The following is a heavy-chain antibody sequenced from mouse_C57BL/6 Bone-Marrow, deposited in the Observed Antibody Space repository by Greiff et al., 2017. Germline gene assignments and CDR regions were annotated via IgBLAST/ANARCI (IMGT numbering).Heavy chain of an antibody. J-gene: IGHJ1*03. V-gene: IGHV1-42*01. D-gene: IGHD2-4*01. CDR2: INPSTGGT. Sequence: EVQLQQSGPELVKPGASVKISCKASGYSFTGYYMNWVKQSPEKSLEWIGEINPSTGGTTYNQKFKAKATLTVDKSSSTAYMQLNSLTSEYSAVYYCARCYDYDVGWYFDVWGTGTTVTVSS. CDR1: GYSFTGYY. CDR3: ARCYDYDVGWYFDV.